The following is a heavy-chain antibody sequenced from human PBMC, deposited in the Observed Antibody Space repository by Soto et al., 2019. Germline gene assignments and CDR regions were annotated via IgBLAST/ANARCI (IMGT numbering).Heavy chain of an antibody. CDR1: GGTFSSYA. CDR2: IIPIFGTA. CDR3: ARGVAVARVWPYYYYYGMDV. J-gene: IGHJ6*02. Sequence: ASVKVSCKASGGTFSSYAISWVRQAPGQGLEWMGGIIPIFGTANYAQKFQGRVTITADESTSTAYMELGSLRSEDTAVYYCARGVAVARVWPYYYYYGMDVWGQGTTVTVSS. V-gene: IGHV1-69*13. D-gene: IGHD6-19*01.